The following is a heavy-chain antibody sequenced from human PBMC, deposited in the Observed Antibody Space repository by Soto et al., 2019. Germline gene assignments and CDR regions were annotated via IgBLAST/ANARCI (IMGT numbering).Heavy chain of an antibody. CDR1: GFTFSSYA. J-gene: IGHJ4*02. V-gene: IGHV3-53*01. Sequence: GGSLRLSCAASGFTFSSYAMTWVRQAPGKGLDWVSVIYGGGSTYYADSVKGRFTISRDNSKNTVYLQMNSLRVDDTAVYYCARSRSSGYDYRGQGTLVTVSS. CDR3: ARSRSSGYDY. CDR2: IYGGGST. D-gene: IGHD3-22*01.